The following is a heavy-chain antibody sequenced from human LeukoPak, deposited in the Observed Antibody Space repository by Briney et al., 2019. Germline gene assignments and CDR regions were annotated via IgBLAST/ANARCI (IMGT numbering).Heavy chain of an antibody. CDR1: GGSVSSGSYY. V-gene: IGHV4-61*01. Sequence: SETLSLTCTVSGGSVSSGSYYWSWIRQPPGKGLEWIGYIYYRGRTNYNPSLKSRVTISVDTSKNQFSLKLSSVTAADTAVYYCASGGPYYYGSGSYPHWGQGTLVTVSS. CDR3: ASGGPYYYGSGSYPH. CDR2: IYYRGRT. D-gene: IGHD3-10*01. J-gene: IGHJ4*02.